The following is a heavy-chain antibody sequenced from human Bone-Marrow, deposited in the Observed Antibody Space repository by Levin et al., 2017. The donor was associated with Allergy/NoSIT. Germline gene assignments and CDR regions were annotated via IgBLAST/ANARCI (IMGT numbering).Heavy chain of an antibody. CDR3: ARGDGWLPD. Sequence: PSETLSLTCTVSGASISRYSWSWIRQPPGRGLEWVGYFYYTGTTDYNPSLKSRVAISLDKSRDQFSLNLKLTSVTAADTAIYYCARGDGWLPDWGQGTLVTVSS. J-gene: IGHJ4*02. CDR1: GASISRYS. D-gene: IGHD5-24*01. CDR2: FYYTGTT. V-gene: IGHV4-59*01.